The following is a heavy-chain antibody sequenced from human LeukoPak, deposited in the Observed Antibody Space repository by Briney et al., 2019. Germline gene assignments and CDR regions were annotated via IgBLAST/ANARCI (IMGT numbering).Heavy chain of an antibody. V-gene: IGHV4-34*01. CDR2: INHSGST. CDR3: ARGPAAGNTLNWFDP. CDR1: GGSFSGYY. J-gene: IGHJ5*02. Sequence: SETLSLTCAVYGGSFSGYYWSWIRQPPGKGLEWIGEINHSGSTNYNPSLKCRVTISVDTSKNQFSLKLSSVTAADTAVYYCARGPAAGNTLNWFDPWGQGTLVTVSS. D-gene: IGHD6-13*01.